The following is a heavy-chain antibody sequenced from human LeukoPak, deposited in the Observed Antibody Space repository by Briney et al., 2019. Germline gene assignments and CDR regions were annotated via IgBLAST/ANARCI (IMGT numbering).Heavy chain of an antibody. D-gene: IGHD1-26*01. V-gene: IGHV4-34*01. J-gene: IGHJ4*02. Sequence: ETLSLTCAVYGGSFSGYYWSWIRQPPGKGLEWIGEINHSGSTNYNPSLKSRVTISVDTSKNQFPLKLSSVTAADTAVYYCARTLGAAIDYRGQGTLVTVSS. CDR3: ARTLGAAIDY. CDR1: GGSFSGYY. CDR2: INHSGST.